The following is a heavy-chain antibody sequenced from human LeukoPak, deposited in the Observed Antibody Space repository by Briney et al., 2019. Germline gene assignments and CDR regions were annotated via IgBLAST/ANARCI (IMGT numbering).Heavy chain of an antibody. J-gene: IGHJ4*02. CDR3: ARGDGGDGYNTDHYFDY. Sequence: GSSVKVSCKASGGTFSSYAISWVRQAPGQGLEWMGRIIPIFGIANYAQKFQGRVTITAEKSTSTAYMELSSLRSEDTAVYYCARGDGGDGYNTDHYFDYWGQGTLVTVSS. CDR2: IIPIFGIA. CDR1: GGTFSSYA. D-gene: IGHD5-24*01. V-gene: IGHV1-69*04.